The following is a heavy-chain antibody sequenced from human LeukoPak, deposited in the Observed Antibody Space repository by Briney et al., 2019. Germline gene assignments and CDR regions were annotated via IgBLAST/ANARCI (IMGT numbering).Heavy chain of an antibody. CDR3: AKNYDSSGYSPDDAFDI. Sequence: PSETLSLTCTVSGGSISSSSYYWGWIRQPPGKGLEWIGSIYYSGSTYYNPSLKSRVTISVDTSKNQFSLKLSSVTAADTAVYYCAKNYDSSGYSPDDAFDIWGQGTMVTVSS. J-gene: IGHJ3*02. CDR1: GGSISSSSYY. V-gene: IGHV4-39*07. D-gene: IGHD3-22*01. CDR2: IYYSGST.